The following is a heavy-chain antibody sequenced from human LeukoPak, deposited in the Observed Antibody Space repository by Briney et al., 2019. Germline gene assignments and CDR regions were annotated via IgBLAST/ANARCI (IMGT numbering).Heavy chain of an antibody. J-gene: IGHJ3*01. CDR2: ISGSGGST. Sequence: GGSLRLSCAASGFTFSGFVISWVRQAPGKGPQWVADISGSGGSTYYADSVKGRFSVSRDNSKNMVYLELDSLRAEDTAVYYCAKNHEHGRYAGFDFWAEGALVAVSS. D-gene: IGHD2-2*01. CDR3: AKNHEHGRYAGFDF. V-gene: IGHV3-23*01. CDR1: GFTFSGFV.